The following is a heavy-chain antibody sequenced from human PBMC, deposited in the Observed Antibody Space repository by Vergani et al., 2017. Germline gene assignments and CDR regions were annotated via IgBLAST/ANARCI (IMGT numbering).Heavy chain of an antibody. Sequence: QVHLQESGPGLVKPSETLSLSCTVSGGSLTPYYWSWIRQSPGKGLEWIGNIYYNGRTKYNPSLKSRATISADTSKDQFSLRLTSMTAADTAVYYCVRDTRRYFLDSIDGGDSDSPPFVPAVWGLGTGVIVSS. CDR2: IYYNGRT. J-gene: IGHJ3*01. D-gene: IGHD2-21*01. CDR1: GGSLTPYY. CDR3: VRDTRRYFLDSIDGGDSDSPPFVPAV. V-gene: IGHV4-59*01.